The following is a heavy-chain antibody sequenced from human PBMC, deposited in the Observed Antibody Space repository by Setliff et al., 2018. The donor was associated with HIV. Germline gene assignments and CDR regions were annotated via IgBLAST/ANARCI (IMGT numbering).Heavy chain of an antibody. CDR1: GYTFTSYG. V-gene: IGHV1-18*01. J-gene: IGHJ6*02. CDR2: ISAYNGNT. Sequence: GASVKVSCKASGYTFTSYGISWVRQAPGQGLEWMGWISAYNGNTNYAQKLQGRVTMTTDTSTSTAYIELRSLRSDDTAVYYCAREIGDYYDSSGYYPPTDYYYGMDVWGQGTTVTVSS. CDR3: AREIGDYYDSSGYYPPTDYYYGMDV. D-gene: IGHD3-22*01.